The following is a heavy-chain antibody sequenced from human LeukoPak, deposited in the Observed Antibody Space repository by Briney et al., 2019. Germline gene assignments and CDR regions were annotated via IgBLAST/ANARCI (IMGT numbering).Heavy chain of an antibody. V-gene: IGHV1-18*01. CDR3: ARYEVDILTGYYLDY. J-gene: IGHJ4*02. Sequence: ASVKVSCKASGYTITSYAMNWVRQAPGQGLEWMGWISAYNGNTNYAQKLQGRVTMTTDTSTSTAYMELRSLRSDDTAVYYCARYEVDILTGYYLDYWGQGTLVTVSS. CDR2: ISAYNGNT. D-gene: IGHD3-9*01. CDR1: GYTITSYA.